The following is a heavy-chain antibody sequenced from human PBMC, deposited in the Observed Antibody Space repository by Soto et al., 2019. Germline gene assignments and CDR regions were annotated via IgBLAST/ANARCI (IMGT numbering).Heavy chain of an antibody. Sequence: GESLKISCKGSGYSFTSYWIGWVRQMPGKGLEWMGIIYPGDSDTRYSPSFQGQVTISADKSISTAYLQWSSLKASDTAMYYCARHGGEDPSYRQKAMVSTHYYYYGMDVWGQGTTVTVSS. D-gene: IGHD5-18*01. J-gene: IGHJ6*02. V-gene: IGHV5-51*01. CDR3: ARHGGEDPSYRQKAMVSTHYYYYGMDV. CDR2: IYPGDSDT. CDR1: GYSFTSYW.